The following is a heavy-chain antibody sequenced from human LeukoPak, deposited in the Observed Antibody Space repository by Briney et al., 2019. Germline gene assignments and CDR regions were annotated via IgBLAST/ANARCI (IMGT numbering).Heavy chain of an antibody. CDR2: IKPGSGDT. Sequence: ASVKVSCKASGYTFSGYYIHWVRQAPGQGLEWMGLIKPGSGDTNYAQNFRGRVTMTRDTSITTAYMELNRLTSDDTAVYYCVRDRPHNWFDPWGQGTLVTVSS. CDR1: GYTFSGYY. V-gene: IGHV1-2*02. CDR3: VRDRPHNWFDP. J-gene: IGHJ5*02.